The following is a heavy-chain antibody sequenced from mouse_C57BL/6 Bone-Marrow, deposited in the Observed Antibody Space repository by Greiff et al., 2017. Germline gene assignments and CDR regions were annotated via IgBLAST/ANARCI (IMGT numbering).Heavy chain of an antibody. Sequence: VQLQESGAELVRPGTSVKVSCKASGYAFTNYLIEWVKQRPGQGLEWIGVINPGSGGTNYNEKFKGKATLTADKSSSTAYMQLSSLTSEDSAVYFCARLLRYWGQGTTLTVAS. J-gene: IGHJ2*01. CDR3: ARLLRY. V-gene: IGHV1-54*01. CDR2: INPGSGGT. CDR1: GYAFTNYL. D-gene: IGHD1-1*01.